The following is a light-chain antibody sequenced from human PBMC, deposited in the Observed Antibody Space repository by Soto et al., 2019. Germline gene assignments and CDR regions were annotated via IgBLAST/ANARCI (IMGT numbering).Light chain of an antibody. CDR2: GAS. Sequence: DIQMTQSPSSLSASVGERVSITCRASQSIRSHLNWFQHKPGKAPKVLIYGASSLQGGVPSRLSGSGSGTDFTLTIKSLQPEDFGTYYCQQSFSSPITFGPGTKVDVK. V-gene: IGKV1-39*01. CDR3: QQSFSSPIT. CDR1: QSIRSH. J-gene: IGKJ3*01.